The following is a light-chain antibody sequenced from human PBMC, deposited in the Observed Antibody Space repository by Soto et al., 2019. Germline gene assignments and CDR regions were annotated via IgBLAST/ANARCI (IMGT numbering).Light chain of an antibody. J-gene: IGKJ4*01. Sequence: DIVMTQSPDSLAVSLGERATINCKSSQSVLYSSNNKNHLAWYQQKPGQPPKLVIYWASTRESGVPDRFSGSGSETDFTLTISSLQAEDVAVYYCQQYFATPLTFGGGTKVDIK. CDR3: QQYFATPLT. V-gene: IGKV4-1*01. CDR2: WAS. CDR1: QSVLYSSNNKNH.